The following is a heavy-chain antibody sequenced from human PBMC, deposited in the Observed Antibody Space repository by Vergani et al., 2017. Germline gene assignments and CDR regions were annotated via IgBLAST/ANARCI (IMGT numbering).Heavy chain of an antibody. Sequence: QVQLQESGPGLVKPSETLSLTCTVSGGSISSYYWSWIRQPPGKGLEWIGYIYYSGSTNYNPSLKSRVTISVDTYKNQFSLKLSSVTAADTAVYYCARGVVAAYYYYYYMDVWGKGTTVTVSS. J-gene: IGHJ6*03. V-gene: IGHV4-59*01. CDR1: GGSISSYY. D-gene: IGHD2-15*01. CDR3: ARGVVAAYYYYYYMDV. CDR2: IYYSGST.